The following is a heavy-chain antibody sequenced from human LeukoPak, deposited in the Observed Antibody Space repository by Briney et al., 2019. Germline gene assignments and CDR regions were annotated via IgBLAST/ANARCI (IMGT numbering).Heavy chain of an antibody. CDR3: ARDVDYYDSSGHYDY. J-gene: IGHJ4*02. V-gene: IGHV1-18*01. D-gene: IGHD3-22*01. CDR1: GYTFTSYG. CDR2: ISAYNGNT. Sequence: ASVNVSCKASGYTFTSYGISWVRQAPGQGLETMGWISAYNGNTNYAQKLQGRVTMTRDTSTSTAYMELRSLRSDDTAVYYCARDVDYYDSSGHYDYWGQGTLVTVSS.